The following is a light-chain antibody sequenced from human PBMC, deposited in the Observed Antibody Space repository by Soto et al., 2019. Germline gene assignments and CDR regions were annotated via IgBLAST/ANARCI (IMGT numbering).Light chain of an antibody. CDR3: QQRSNWPPYT. V-gene: IGKV3-11*01. J-gene: IGKJ2*01. CDR2: GAS. CDR1: SSVNRQ. Sequence: ENVFKKSPTHLSLSSREKGNLSFRARSSVNRQLAWYPKKPGQAPRLLLYGASNRATGIPARFSGSGSGTDFTLTISSLEPEDFAVYFCQQRSNWPPYTFGQGTKLEIK.